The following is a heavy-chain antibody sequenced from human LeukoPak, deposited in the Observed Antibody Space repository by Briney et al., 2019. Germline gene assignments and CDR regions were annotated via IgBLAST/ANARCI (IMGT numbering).Heavy chain of an antibody. CDR2: IKHCGST. Sequence: PSETLSLTCAVYGGSFSGYYWSWIRQPAGKWLEWIGEIKHCGSTNYNPSLKSRVTISVDTSKNQFSLKLNSVTAADTAVYYCARRDSCSSTSCYARGYYYYGMDVWGKGTTVTVSS. V-gene: IGHV4-34*01. CDR1: GGSFSGYY. J-gene: IGHJ6*04. CDR3: ARRDSCSSTSCYARGYYYYGMDV. D-gene: IGHD2-2*01.